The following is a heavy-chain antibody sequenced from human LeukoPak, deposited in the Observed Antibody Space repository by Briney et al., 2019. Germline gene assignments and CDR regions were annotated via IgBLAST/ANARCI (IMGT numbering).Heavy chain of an antibody. Sequence: PSETLSLTCTASGGSISSGGYYWSWIRQPPGTGLEWIGYIYYSGSTYYNPSLKSRVIILVDTSKNQFSLILTSVTATDTAVYYCARIAAIGSGLTWRFDPWGQGTLVTVSS. CDR3: ARIAAIGSGLTWRFDP. CDR2: IYYSGST. D-gene: IGHD3-10*01. CDR1: GGSISSGGYY. V-gene: IGHV4-30-4*01. J-gene: IGHJ5*02.